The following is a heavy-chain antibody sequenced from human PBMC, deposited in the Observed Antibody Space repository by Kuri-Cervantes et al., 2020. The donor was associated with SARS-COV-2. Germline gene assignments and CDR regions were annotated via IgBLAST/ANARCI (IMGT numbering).Heavy chain of an antibody. D-gene: IGHD2-2*02. Sequence: GESLKISCAASGFTFSSYAMHWVRQAPGKGLEWVAVISYDGSNKYYADSVKGRFTISRDNSKNTLYLQMNSLRAEDTAVYYCARGYCSSTSCYTSGDGAFDIWGQGTMVTVSS. CDR3: ARGYCSSTSCYTSGDGAFDI. CDR2: ISYDGSNK. J-gene: IGHJ3*02. CDR1: GFTFSSYA. V-gene: IGHV3-30-3*01.